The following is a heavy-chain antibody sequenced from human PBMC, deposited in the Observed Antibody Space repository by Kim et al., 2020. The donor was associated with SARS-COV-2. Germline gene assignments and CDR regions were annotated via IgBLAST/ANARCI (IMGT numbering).Heavy chain of an antibody. J-gene: IGHJ4*02. Sequence: ASVKVSCKASGYTFTNYAIHWVRQAPGQGLECMGWINAGNGNTKYSQKFQGRVIITSDTSASTAYMELSSLRSEDTAVYYCAISAYIYGYDYWGQGTLVTV. CDR3: AISAYIYGYDY. V-gene: IGHV1-3*01. D-gene: IGHD5-18*01. CDR2: INAGNGNT. CDR1: GYTFTNYA.